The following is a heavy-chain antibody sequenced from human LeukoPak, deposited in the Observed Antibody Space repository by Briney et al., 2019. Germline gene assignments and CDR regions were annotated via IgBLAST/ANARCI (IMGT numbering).Heavy chain of an antibody. CDR2: IYYSGST. CDR1: GGSISSGDYY. Sequence: SETLSLTCTVSGGSISSGDYYWSWIRQPPGKGLEWIGYIYYSGSTYYNPSLKSRVTISVDTSKNQFSLKLSSVTAADTAVYYCARGIDDFWWRGFDPWGQGTLVTVSS. D-gene: IGHD3-3*01. V-gene: IGHV4-30-4*01. J-gene: IGHJ5*02. CDR3: ARGIDDFWWRGFDP.